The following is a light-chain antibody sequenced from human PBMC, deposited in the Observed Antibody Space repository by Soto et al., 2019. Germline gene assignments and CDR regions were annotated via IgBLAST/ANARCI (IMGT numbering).Light chain of an antibody. J-gene: IGKJ5*01. CDR1: QSVLYSSNNKNY. Sequence: DIVMTQSTDSLALSLCESPTINCKSSQSVLYSSNNKNYLAWYQQKPGQPPKLLIYWASTRESGVPDRLSGSGSGTDFTLTISSLQAEDVAVYYCQQYYSAPITFGQGTRLEI. CDR2: WAS. CDR3: QQYYSAPIT. V-gene: IGKV4-1*01.